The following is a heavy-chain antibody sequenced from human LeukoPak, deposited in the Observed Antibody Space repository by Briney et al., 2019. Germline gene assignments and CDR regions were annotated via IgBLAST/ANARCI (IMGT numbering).Heavy chain of an antibody. D-gene: IGHD5-12*01. CDR3: AREKWQLDTFDI. CDR1: GFTFSNYE. J-gene: IGHJ3*02. V-gene: IGHV3-48*03. Sequence: PGGSLRLSCAASGFTFSNYEMHWVRQAPGKGLEWVSYISSSGSDIYYADSVKGRFTISRDNAKNSLYLQMNSLRAEDTAVYYCAREKWQLDTFDIWGQGTMVTVSS. CDR2: ISSSGSDI.